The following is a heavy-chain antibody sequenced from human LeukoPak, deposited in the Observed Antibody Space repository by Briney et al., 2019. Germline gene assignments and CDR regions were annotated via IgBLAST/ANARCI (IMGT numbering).Heavy chain of an antibody. V-gene: IGHV4-59*01. CDR2: ISYGGST. J-gene: IGHJ4*02. D-gene: IGHD1-20*01. Sequence: SETLCLTCTVSGGSISSYYWSWIRQPPGKGLEWIGYISYGGSTNYNPSLKSRVSISVDTSKNQFSLKLSSVTAADTAVYFCARALTGTTGYFDCWGQGTLVTVSS. CDR1: GGSISSYY. CDR3: ARALTGTTGYFDC.